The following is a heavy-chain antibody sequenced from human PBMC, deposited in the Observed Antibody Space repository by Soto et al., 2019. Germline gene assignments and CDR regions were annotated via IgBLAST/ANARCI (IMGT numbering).Heavy chain of an antibody. CDR2: IGIGSSTK. D-gene: IGHD3-22*01. V-gene: IGHV3-48*01. CDR3: ARDRRGNYYDNSGNYVTEYYFDY. Sequence: GGSLRLSCAASGFTFRNYGMNWVRQAPGKGLEWVSYIGIGSSTKYYADSVKGRFTISRDNSKNTMYLQMNSLRVEDTAVYYCARDRRGNYYDNSGNYVTEYYFDYWGQGTLVTVSS. CDR1: GFTFRNYG. J-gene: IGHJ4*01.